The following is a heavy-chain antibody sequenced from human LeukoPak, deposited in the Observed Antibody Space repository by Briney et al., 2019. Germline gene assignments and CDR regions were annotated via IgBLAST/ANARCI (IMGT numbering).Heavy chain of an antibody. V-gene: IGHV3-23*01. Sequence: PGGSLRLSCGASGLTFSSYAMSWVRQAPGKGLEWVSAISGSGGSTHYADSVKGRFTISRDNSKNTLYLQMNSLRAEDTAVYYCAKNWVASSWFNWFDPWGQGTLVTVSS. CDR3: AKNWVASSWFNWFDP. CDR1: GLTFSSYA. CDR2: ISGSGGST. J-gene: IGHJ5*02. D-gene: IGHD6-13*01.